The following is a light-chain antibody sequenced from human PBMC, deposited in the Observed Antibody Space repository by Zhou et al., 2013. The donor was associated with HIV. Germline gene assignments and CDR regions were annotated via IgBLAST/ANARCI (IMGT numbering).Light chain of an antibody. Sequence: DISMSQSPFSVSASVGDRVTITCRASQHITYSLAWYHQKGRQAPQLIIYAASRLQSGVPSRFSGSGSGTDFTLTISSLQSEDFAVYYCQQYNNWPPRCSFGQGTKLEIK. CDR3: QQYNNWPPRCS. J-gene: IGKJ2*04. V-gene: IGKV1-12*01. CDR1: QHITYS. CDR2: AAS.